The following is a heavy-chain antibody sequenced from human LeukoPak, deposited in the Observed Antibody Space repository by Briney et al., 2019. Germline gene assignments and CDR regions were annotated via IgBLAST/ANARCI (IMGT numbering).Heavy chain of an antibody. Sequence: GASVKVSCRASGGTFSSYAISWVRQAPGQGLEWMGGIIPIFGTANYAQKFQGRVTITADESTSTAYMDLSSLRSEDTAVYYCAIVFGGGYSGYFDYWGQGTLVTVSS. D-gene: IGHD3-10*02. V-gene: IGHV1-69*13. CDR2: IIPIFGTA. J-gene: IGHJ4*02. CDR1: GGTFSSYA. CDR3: AIVFGGGYSGYFDY.